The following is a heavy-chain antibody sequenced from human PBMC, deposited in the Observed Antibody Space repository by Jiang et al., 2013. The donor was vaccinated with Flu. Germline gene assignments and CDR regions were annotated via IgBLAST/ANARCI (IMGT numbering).Heavy chain of an antibody. D-gene: IGHD2-21*02. CDR1: GFSFRDYN. J-gene: IGHJ6*02. Sequence: QLVESAGGVVQPGRSLRLPCAVSGFSFRDYNIHWVRQAPGKGLEWVAGVWYDGTTKHYADSVKGRFTISRDEFKNTLFLQMNSLRADDTGRYYCAREGHDTAPGFYGMDVWGQGTTVTVSS. CDR3: AREGHDTAPGFYGMDV. V-gene: IGHV3-33*01. CDR2: VWYDGTTK.